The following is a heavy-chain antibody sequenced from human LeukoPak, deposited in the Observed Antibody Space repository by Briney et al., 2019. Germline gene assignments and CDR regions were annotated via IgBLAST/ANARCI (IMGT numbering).Heavy chain of an antibody. CDR3: ARDGGVQLWFYYYYGMDV. D-gene: IGHD5-18*01. Sequence: GSLRLSCAASGFTFSSYAMHWVRQAPGKGLEWVAVISYDGSNKYYADSVKGRFTISRDNSKNTLYLQMNSLRAEDTAVYYCARDGGVQLWFYYYYGMDVWGQGTTVTVSS. CDR2: ISYDGSNK. V-gene: IGHV3-30*04. J-gene: IGHJ6*02. CDR1: GFTFSSYA.